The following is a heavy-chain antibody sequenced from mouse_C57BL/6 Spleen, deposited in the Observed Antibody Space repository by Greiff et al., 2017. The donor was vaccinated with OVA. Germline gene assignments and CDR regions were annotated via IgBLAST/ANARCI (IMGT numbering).Heavy chain of an antibody. Sequence: VQLQQPGAELVMPGASVKLSCKASGYTFTSYWMHWVKQRPGQGLEWIGEIDPSDSYTNYNQKFKGKSTLTVDKSSSTAYMQLSSLTSEDSAVYYCARLGPSRLYAMDDWGQGTSVTVAS. D-gene: IGHD3-2*02. V-gene: IGHV1-69*01. J-gene: IGHJ4*01. CDR1: GYTFTSYW. CDR3: ARLGPSRLYAMDD. CDR2: IDPSDSYT.